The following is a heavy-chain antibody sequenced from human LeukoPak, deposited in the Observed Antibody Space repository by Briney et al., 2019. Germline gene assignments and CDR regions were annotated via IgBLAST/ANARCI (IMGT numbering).Heavy chain of an antibody. D-gene: IGHD2-8*01. J-gene: IGHJ6*02. CDR2: IYTSGST. V-gene: IGHV4-61*02. CDR1: GGSISSGSYY. CDR3: ARAGILMVYAAYYYYGMDV. Sequence: SQTLSLTCTVSGGSISSGSYYWSWIRQPAGKGLEWLGRIYTSGSTNYNPSLKSRVTISVDTSKNQFSLKLSSVTAADTAVYYCARAGILMVYAAYYYYGMDVWGQGTTVTVSS.